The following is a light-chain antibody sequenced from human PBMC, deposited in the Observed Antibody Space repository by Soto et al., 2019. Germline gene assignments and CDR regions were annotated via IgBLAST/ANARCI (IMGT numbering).Light chain of an antibody. V-gene: IGLV1-40*01. CDR2: GDG. CDR3: QSYDTSLSTWV. J-gene: IGLJ3*02. Sequence: QAVLTQPPSVSGAPGQRVTISCTGSTSNIGAGYDVHWYQQVPATAPKLLIYGDGKRPSGVPDRFSNSKSATSASLAITGLQAEDEADYYCQSYDTSLSTWVFGGGTKLTV. CDR1: TSNIGAGYD.